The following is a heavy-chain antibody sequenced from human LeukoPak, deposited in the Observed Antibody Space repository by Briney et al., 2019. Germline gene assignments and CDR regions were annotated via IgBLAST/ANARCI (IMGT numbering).Heavy chain of an antibody. CDR3: ARGNWFDP. Sequence: SETLSLTCTVSGDSISSYSWTWIRQPPGKGLEWIGRIYTSGSTNYNPSLKSRVTISVGKSKNQFSLKLSSVTAADTAVYYCARGNWFDPWGQGTLVTVSS. CDR1: GDSISSYS. J-gene: IGHJ5*02. V-gene: IGHV4-4*07. CDR2: IYTSGST.